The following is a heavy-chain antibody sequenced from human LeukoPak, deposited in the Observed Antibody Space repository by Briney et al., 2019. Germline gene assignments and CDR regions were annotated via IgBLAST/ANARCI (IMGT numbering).Heavy chain of an antibody. CDR1: GFTFSTFV. CDR2: VKQDGSEK. Sequence: GGSLRLSCAASGFTFSTFVMSWVRQAPEKGLEWVANVKQDGSEKNYVDSVKGRFTISRDNAKNSLYLQMSSLRDEDTAVYYCARAGYDAETDAFDIWGQGTMVTVSS. CDR3: ARAGYDAETDAFDI. V-gene: IGHV3-7*01. J-gene: IGHJ3*02. D-gene: IGHD3-22*01.